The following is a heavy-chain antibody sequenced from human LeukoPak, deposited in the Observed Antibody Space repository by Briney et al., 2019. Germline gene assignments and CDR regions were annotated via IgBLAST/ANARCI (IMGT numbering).Heavy chain of an antibody. J-gene: IGHJ3*02. CDR1: GFTFSSYS. CDR2: IDTSASYI. V-gene: IGHV3-21*01. CDR3: ARGRSITLLRGVAMSDGFDI. Sequence: PGGSLRLSRAASGFTFSSYSMNWVRQAPGKGLEWVSFIDTSASYIYYGDSVKGRFTISRDNAKNSLFLQMNGLRAEDTAVYYCARGRSITLLRGVAMSDGFDIWGQGAMVTVSS. D-gene: IGHD3-10*01.